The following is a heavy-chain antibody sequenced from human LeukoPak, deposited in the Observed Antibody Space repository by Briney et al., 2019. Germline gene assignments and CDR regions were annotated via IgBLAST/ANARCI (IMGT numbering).Heavy chain of an antibody. D-gene: IGHD6-6*01. V-gene: IGHV3-30*04. CDR1: GFTFSSYA. J-gene: IGHJ6*03. CDR3: ARSARPYYYYYYYMDV. Sequence: GGSLRLSCAASGFTFSSYAMHWVRQAPGKGLEWVAVISYDGSNKYYADSVKGLFTISRDNSKNTLYLQMNSLRAEDTAVYYCARSARPYYYYYYYMDVWGKGTTVTVSS. CDR2: ISYDGSNK.